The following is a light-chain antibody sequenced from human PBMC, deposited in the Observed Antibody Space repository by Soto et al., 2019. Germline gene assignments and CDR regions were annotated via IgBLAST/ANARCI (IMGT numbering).Light chain of an antibody. V-gene: IGKV1-5*01. Sequence: DIQMTQSPSTLSASVGDRVTITCRASQTISSSLAWYQQQPEKAPKLLIYDVSTLKRGVPSRFSGSRSGTEFTLSISSLQPDDFATYYCQQYHTFSYTFGQGTSLESK. J-gene: IGKJ2*01. CDR1: QTISSS. CDR3: QQYHTFSYT. CDR2: DVS.